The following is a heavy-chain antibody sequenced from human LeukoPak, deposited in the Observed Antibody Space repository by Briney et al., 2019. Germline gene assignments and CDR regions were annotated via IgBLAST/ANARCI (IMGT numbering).Heavy chain of an antibody. V-gene: IGHV5-51*01. CDR1: GYSFTSYW. J-gene: IGHJ4*02. CDR3: ARRGIAAAGTEDY. D-gene: IGHD6-13*01. Sequence: GESLKISCKGSGYSFTSYWIGWVRQMPGKGLEWMGIIYPGDSDTRYSSSFQGQVTISVDKSISTAYLQWSSLKASDTAMYYCARRGIAAAGTEDYWGQGTLVTVSS. CDR2: IYPGDSDT.